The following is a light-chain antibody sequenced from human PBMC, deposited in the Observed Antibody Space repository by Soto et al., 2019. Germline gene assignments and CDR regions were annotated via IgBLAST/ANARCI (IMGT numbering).Light chain of an antibody. Sequence: EIVLTQSPGTLSMSPGERDTLSCRASQSVITTYLAWYQQKFGQAPRLLIYATSSRATGIPDRFSGSGSGTDFTLTISGLEPEDFAIYYCQQYGTSPITFGQGTRLEIK. J-gene: IGKJ5*01. V-gene: IGKV3-20*01. CDR2: ATS. CDR3: QQYGTSPIT. CDR1: QSVITTY.